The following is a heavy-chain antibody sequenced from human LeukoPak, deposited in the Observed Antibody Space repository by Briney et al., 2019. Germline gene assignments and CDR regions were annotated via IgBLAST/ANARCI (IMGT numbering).Heavy chain of an antibody. V-gene: IGHV3-53*01. CDR1: GFTVSSNY. CDR2: IYSGGST. D-gene: IGHD6-19*01. CDR3: AKPRGERRVHLVAGSWFDP. J-gene: IGHJ5*02. Sequence: GGSLRLSCAASGFTVSSNYMSWVRQAPGKGLEWVSVIYSGGSTYYADSVKGRFTISRDNSKNTLYLQMNSLRAEDTAVYYCAKPRGERRVHLVAGSWFDPWGQGTLVTVSS.